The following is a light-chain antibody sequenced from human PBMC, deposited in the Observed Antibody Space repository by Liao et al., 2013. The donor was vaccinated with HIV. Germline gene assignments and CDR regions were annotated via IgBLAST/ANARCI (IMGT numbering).Light chain of an antibody. J-gene: IGLJ2*01. CDR3: QVWESSSDLIL. Sequence: SYELTQPPSVSVSPGQTASITCSGDKLGDKYACWYQQKPGQSPVLVIYQDSKRPSGIPERFSGSNSGNTATLTISGVEAGDEADYYCQVWESSSDLILFGGGTKLTVL. V-gene: IGLV3-1*01. CDR2: QDS. CDR1: KLGDKY.